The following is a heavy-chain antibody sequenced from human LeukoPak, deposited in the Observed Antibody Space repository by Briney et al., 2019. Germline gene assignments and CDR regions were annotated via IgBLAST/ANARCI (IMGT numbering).Heavy chain of an antibody. CDR1: GGSISTYS. D-gene: IGHD3-22*01. Sequence: SETLSLTCTVSGGSISTYSWSWIRQPPGKGLEWIGYIYYSGTTNYNSSLKSRVTISVDTSRNQSSLKLNSVTAADTAVYYCARLDSSGYYVDYWGQGTLVTVSS. CDR3: ARLDSSGYYVDY. CDR2: IYYSGTT. V-gene: IGHV4-59*08. J-gene: IGHJ4*02.